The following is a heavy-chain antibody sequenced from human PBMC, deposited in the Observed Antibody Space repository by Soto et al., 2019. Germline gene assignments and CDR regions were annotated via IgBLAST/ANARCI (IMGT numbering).Heavy chain of an antibody. CDR1: GFPLSTYG. CDR3: ARIRGYWYGLDV. CDR2: ITGTGGRT. Sequence: EVQLLESGGGLVQPGGSLRLSCAASGFPLSTYGMTWVRQAPGKGLEWVSAITGTGGRTYYVDSVKGRFTSSRDNSKNMLHMQVNSLRVEDTAVYYCARIRGYWYGLDVWGQGTPVTVSS. V-gene: IGHV3-23*01. J-gene: IGHJ6*02.